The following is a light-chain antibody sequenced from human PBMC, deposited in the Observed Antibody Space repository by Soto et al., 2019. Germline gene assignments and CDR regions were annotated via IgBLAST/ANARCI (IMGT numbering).Light chain of an antibody. Sequence: DIQVTQSTSTLSASLGDRVTITCGASQSISSWLAWYQQKQGKAPKLLIYKASSLESGVPSRFSGSGYGTEFNLTISSLQTDDFATYFCQQFNSYPITFGQGTRLEIK. J-gene: IGKJ5*01. CDR1: QSISSW. V-gene: IGKV1-5*03. CDR3: QQFNSYPIT. CDR2: KAS.